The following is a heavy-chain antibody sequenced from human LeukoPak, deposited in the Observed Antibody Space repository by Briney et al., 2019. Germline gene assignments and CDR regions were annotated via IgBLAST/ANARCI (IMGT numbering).Heavy chain of an antibody. CDR3: AKRVDTGGYYYGDAFDI. V-gene: IGHV3-23*01. CDR1: GFTFNDYA. D-gene: IGHD3-22*01. Sequence: GGSLRLSCAAPGFTFNDYAMSWVRQAPGKGLEWGSAISGSGHNTYYADSVTGRFTVSRDNSKNTLYLQMNSLRAEDTAVYYCAKRVDTGGYYYGDAFDIWGQGTMVTVSS. J-gene: IGHJ3*02. CDR2: ISGSGHNT.